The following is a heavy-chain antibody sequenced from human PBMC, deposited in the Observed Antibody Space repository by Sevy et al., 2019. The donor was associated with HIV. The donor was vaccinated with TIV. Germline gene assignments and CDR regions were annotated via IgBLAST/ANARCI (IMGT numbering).Heavy chain of an antibody. CDR3: AKDLISVAGFYAFDM. CDR2: ITWNSDSV. J-gene: IGHJ3*02. Sequence: GGSLRLSCAASGFNFSEYAMHWVRQAPGKGLEWVSGITWNSDSVVYADSVKGRFTISRDKAKNSLYLQMNSLRPEDTALYYCAKDLISVAGFYAFDMWGQGTMVTVSS. D-gene: IGHD6-19*01. V-gene: IGHV3-9*01. CDR1: GFNFSEYA.